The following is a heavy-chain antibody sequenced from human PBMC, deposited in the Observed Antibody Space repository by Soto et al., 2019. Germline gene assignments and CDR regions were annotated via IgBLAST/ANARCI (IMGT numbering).Heavy chain of an antibody. J-gene: IGHJ4*02. CDR2: ILHDGNNK. Sequence: QVQLVESGGGVVQPGRSLRLSCAASGFTFSNYIMHWVRQAPGKGLEWVAMILHDGNNKYYGDSVKGRFTIARDNSKNTLYLQMNSLRTEDTAIYYCARDDEDGSYCDLGYWGQGTLVTVSS. D-gene: IGHD3-10*01. V-gene: IGHV3-30-3*01. CDR1: GFTFSNYI. CDR3: ARDDEDGSYCDLGY.